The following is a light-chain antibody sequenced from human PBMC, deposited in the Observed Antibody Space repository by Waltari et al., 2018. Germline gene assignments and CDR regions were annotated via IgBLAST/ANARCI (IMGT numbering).Light chain of an antibody. V-gene: IGLV2-14*03. CDR1: SSDIGAYNF. J-gene: IGLJ1*01. Sequence: QSALTQPASVSGSPGQSITISCTGTSSDIGAYNFVSWYQKHPGKAPKVMVYDVNKRPSGFSIRFDGSKSGNTASLTISGLQAEDEADYYCSSYTTGSTRYVFGSGTKVTVL. CDR3: SSYTTGSTRYV. CDR2: DVN.